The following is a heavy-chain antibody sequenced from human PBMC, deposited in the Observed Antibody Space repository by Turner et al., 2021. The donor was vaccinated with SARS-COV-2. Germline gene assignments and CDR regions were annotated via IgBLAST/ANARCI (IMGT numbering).Heavy chain of an antibody. CDR1: GFTFSSYA. CDR3: ARDLGGYLDY. CDR2: ISYDGSNK. J-gene: IGHJ4*02. D-gene: IGHD2-15*01. V-gene: IGHV3-30-3*01. Sequence: QVQLVESGGGVVQPGRSLRLSCAASGFTFSSYAMHWVRQTPGKGLEWVALISYDGSNKYYAESVKGRFTISRDNSKNTLYLQMNSLRAEDTAVYYCARDLGGYLDYWGQGTLVTVSS.